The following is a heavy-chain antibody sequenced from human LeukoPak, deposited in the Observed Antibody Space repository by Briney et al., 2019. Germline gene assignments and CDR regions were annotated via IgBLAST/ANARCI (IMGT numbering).Heavy chain of an antibody. Sequence: SETLSLTCAVYGGSFSGYYWSWIRQPPGKGLEWIGEINHSGSTNYNPSLKSRVTISVDTSKNQFSLKLSSVTAADTAVYYCARDFGGLAVAGYWGQGTLVTVSS. V-gene: IGHV4-34*01. CDR1: GGSFSGYY. CDR3: ARDFGGLAVAGY. D-gene: IGHD6-19*01. CDR2: INHSGST. J-gene: IGHJ4*02.